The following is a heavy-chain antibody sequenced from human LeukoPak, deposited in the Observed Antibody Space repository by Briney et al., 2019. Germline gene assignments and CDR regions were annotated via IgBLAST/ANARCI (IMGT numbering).Heavy chain of an antibody. D-gene: IGHD6-19*01. CDR1: GFSFEDYA. J-gene: IGHJ3*02. CDR3: AKDLSSGWYDGLGVFDI. CDR2: ISWNSGSI. Sequence: QPGRSLRLSCAASGFSFEDYAMHWVRQAPGKGLEGVSGISWNSGSIAYADSVKGRFTISRDNAKNSLYLQMNSLRAEDTALYYCAKDLSSGWYDGLGVFDIWGQGTMVTVSS. V-gene: IGHV3-9*01.